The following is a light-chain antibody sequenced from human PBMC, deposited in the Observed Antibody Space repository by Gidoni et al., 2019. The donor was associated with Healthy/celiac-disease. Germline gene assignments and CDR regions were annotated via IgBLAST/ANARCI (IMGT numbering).Light chain of an antibody. CDR1: QSISSY. Sequence: DIQMTQSPSSLSASVGDRVTITCRASQSISSYLNWYQQKPGKAPKLLIDAASSLQSGVPSRFSGSGSGTDFTLNISSLQPEDVATYYCQQSYSTPQTFGQGTKLEIK. CDR2: AAS. J-gene: IGKJ2*01. V-gene: IGKV1-39*01. CDR3: QQSYSTPQT.